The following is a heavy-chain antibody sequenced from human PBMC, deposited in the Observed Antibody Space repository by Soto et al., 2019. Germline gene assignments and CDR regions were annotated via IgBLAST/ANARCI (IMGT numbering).Heavy chain of an antibody. CDR2: IYHSGST. CDR3: ASRYCISTSCYVGYYGMDV. CDR1: GGSISSSNW. D-gene: IGHD2-2*01. V-gene: IGHV4-4*02. J-gene: IGHJ6*02. Sequence: QVQLQESGPGLVKPSGTLSLTCAVSGGSISSSNWWSWVRQPPGKGLEWSGEIYHSGSTNYNPSLNSGVPIPVDKSKNQSSRKLSSVTAADPAVYYCASRYCISTSCYVGYYGMDVWGQGTTVTVSS.